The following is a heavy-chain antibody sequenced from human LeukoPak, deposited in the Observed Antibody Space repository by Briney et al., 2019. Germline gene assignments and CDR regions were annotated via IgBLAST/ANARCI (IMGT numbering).Heavy chain of an antibody. D-gene: IGHD3-3*01. Sequence: GGSLKIFCEGSGDSLTSYWIGWVRQMPGKGLEWRGIIYPGDSDTRSSPSFQGQVPISAAKSISTAYLQWSSLKASDTAMYYYSRLHLEQSGESAFDIWGQGTMVTVSS. V-gene: IGHV5-51*01. CDR1: GDSLTSYW. CDR2: IYPGDSDT. CDR3: SRLHLEQSGESAFDI. J-gene: IGHJ3*02.